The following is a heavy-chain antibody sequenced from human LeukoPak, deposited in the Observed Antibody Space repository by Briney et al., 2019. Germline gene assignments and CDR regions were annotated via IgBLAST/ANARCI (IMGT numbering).Heavy chain of an antibody. J-gene: IGHJ4*02. V-gene: IGHV1-18*04. CDR2: ISPYNGNT. CDR3: ARDRLVLWFGESSSFDY. D-gene: IGHD3-10*01. CDR1: DYTFTIYG. Sequence: ASVKVSFKASDYTFTIYGISWVRQAPGQGLEWMGWISPYNGNTNYTQKLQGRVTITTDTSTSTAYMELRSLRSDDTAVYYCARDRLVLWFGESSSFDYWGQGTLVTVSS.